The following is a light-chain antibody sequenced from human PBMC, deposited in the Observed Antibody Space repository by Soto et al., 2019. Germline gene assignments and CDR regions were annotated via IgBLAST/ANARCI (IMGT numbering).Light chain of an antibody. CDR2: DVT. Sequence: QSVLTQPASVSGSPGQSITISCTGSSSDVGAFNSVSWYQQHPGKAPKLIIHDVTNRPSGVSNRFSGSKSGNTASLTISGVQAEDEADYYCSSYTSINTWVFGGGTKLTVL. J-gene: IGLJ3*02. CDR1: SSDVGAFNS. CDR3: SSYTSINTWV. V-gene: IGLV2-14*03.